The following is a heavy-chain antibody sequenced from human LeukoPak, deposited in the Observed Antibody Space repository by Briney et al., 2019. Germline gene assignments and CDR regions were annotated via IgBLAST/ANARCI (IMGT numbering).Heavy chain of an antibody. D-gene: IGHD3-22*01. J-gene: IGHJ6*02. CDR1: GYTFTSYG. V-gene: IGHV1-18*01. CDR2: ISAYNGNT. CDR3: ARVMHYYDSSGYYYGSYYYYGMDV. Sequence: GASVKVSCKASGYTFTSYGISWVRQAPGQGLEWMGWISAYNGNTNYAQKLQGRVTMTTDTSTSTAYMELRSLRSDDTAVYYCARVMHYYDSSGYYYGSYYYYGMDVWGQGTTVTVSS.